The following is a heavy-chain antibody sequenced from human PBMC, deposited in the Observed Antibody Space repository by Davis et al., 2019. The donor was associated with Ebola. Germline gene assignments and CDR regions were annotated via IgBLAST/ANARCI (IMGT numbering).Heavy chain of an antibody. CDR3: AKDKSIAVAGTFDY. CDR2: ITNNGGST. CDR1: GFMFSSYA. J-gene: IGHJ4*02. Sequence: GGSLRLSCSVSGFMFSSYAMHWVRQAPGKGLQYVSGITNNGGSTYYADSVKGRFIISRDNSKNTLYLQMNSLRAEDTAVYYCAKDKSIAVAGTFDYWGQGTLVTVSS. V-gene: IGHV3-64*04. D-gene: IGHD6-19*01.